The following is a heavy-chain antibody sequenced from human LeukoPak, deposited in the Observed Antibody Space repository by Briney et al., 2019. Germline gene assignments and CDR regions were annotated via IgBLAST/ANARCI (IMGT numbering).Heavy chain of an antibody. CDR2: IIPIFGTA. CDR1: GGTFSSYA. D-gene: IGHD4-23*01. J-gene: IGHJ4*02. V-gene: IGHV1-69*13. CDR3: ARGWLAESTVVTPYNY. Sequence: SVKVSCKASGGTFSSYAISWVRQAPGQGLEWMGGIIPIFGTANYAQKFQGRVTITAVESMSTVYMELSSLRSEDTAVYYCARGWLAESTVVTPYNYWGQGTLVTVSS.